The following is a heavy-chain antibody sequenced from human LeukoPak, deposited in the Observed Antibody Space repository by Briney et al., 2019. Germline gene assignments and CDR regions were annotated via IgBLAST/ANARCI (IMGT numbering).Heavy chain of an antibody. CDR1: GGSFSGYY. D-gene: IGHD3-9*01. J-gene: IGHJ4*02. CDR2: INHSGAT. Sequence: SETLSLTCAVYGGSFSGYYWSWIRQPPGKGLEWIGEINHSGATNCNPSLKSRVTISVDTSKNQFSLKLSSATAADTAVYYCARDFYWGSLGGLDYWGQGTLVTVSS. CDR3: ARDFYWGSLGGLDY. V-gene: IGHV4-34*01.